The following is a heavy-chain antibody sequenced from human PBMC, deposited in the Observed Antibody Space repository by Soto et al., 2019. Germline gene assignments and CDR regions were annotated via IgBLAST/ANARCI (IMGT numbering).Heavy chain of an antibody. V-gene: IGHV5-51*01. CDR2: IYPGDSDT. CDR3: ARRLLTAYDAFDI. Sequence: PGESLKISCKGSGYTFTDYWIGWVRQLPGKGLGWMGIIYPGDSDTRYSPSFQGQVTISADKSISTAYLQWSSLKASDTAMYYCARRLLTAYDAFDIWGQGTMVTVSS. CDR1: GYTFTDYW. J-gene: IGHJ3*02. D-gene: IGHD2-21*02.